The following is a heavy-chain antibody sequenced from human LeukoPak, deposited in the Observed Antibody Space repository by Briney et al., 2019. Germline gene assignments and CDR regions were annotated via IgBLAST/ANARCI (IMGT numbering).Heavy chain of an antibody. CDR2: INPNSGGT. CDR3: ARDPVYDSSGYYYLANWFDP. J-gene: IGHJ5*02. V-gene: IGHV1-2*02. Sequence: ASVKVSCKASGYTFTGYYMHWVRQAPGQGLEWMGWINPNSGGTNYAQKFQGRVTMTRDTSISTAYMELSRLRSGDTAVYYCARDPVYDSSGYYYLANWFDPWGQGTLVTVSS. CDR1: GYTFTGYY. D-gene: IGHD3-22*01.